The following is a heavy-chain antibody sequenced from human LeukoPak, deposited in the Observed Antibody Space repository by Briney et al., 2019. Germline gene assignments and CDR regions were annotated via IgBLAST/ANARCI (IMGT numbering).Heavy chain of an antibody. D-gene: IGHD3-9*01. Sequence: ASVKVSCKASGYTFSNYGISWVRQAPGQGLEWMGWIVAHIGRTNYAQKFQGRVTMTTDTSTNTAYMELRSLRPDDKAIYYCARDLRHYDVFTGYYYFDYWGQGTLVTVSS. CDR2: IVAHIGRT. CDR3: ARDLRHYDVFTGYYYFDY. J-gene: IGHJ4*02. V-gene: IGHV1-18*01. CDR1: GYTFSNYG.